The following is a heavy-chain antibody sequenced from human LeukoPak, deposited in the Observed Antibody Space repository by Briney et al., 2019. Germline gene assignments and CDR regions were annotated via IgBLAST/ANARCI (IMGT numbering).Heavy chain of an antibody. V-gene: IGHV3-23*01. D-gene: IGHD6-19*01. Sequence: PGGALRLSCAASGFTFSTYAMSWVRQAPGKGLEWVSGISYSGGTTWYSDSVKGRFTISRDNSKNKLYLQMNSLRAEDTAVYYCASGYSSGWYVIDYWGQGTLVTVSS. CDR2: ISYSGGTT. CDR3: ASGYSSGWYVIDY. J-gene: IGHJ4*02. CDR1: GFTFSTYA.